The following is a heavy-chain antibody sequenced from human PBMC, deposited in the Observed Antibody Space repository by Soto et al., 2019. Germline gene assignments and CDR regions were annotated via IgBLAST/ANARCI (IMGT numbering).Heavy chain of an antibody. V-gene: IGHV1-18*01. CDR3: ARDVYDYGDYPLFDY. D-gene: IGHD4-17*01. Sequence: ASVKVSCKASGYTFTSYGISWVRQAPGQGLEWMGWISAYNGNTNYAQKLQGRVTMTTDTSTSTAYMELRSLRSDDTAMYYCARDVYDYGDYPLFDYWGQGTLVTVSS. CDR2: ISAYNGNT. J-gene: IGHJ4*02. CDR1: GYTFTSYG.